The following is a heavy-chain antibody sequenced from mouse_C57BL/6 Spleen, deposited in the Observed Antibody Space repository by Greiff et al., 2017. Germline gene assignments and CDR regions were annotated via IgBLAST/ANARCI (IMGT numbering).Heavy chain of an antibody. CDR1: GFTFTDYY. J-gene: IGHJ1*03. V-gene: IGHV7-3*01. CDR2: IRNKANGYTT. CDR3: ARYIGAGYWYFDV. D-gene: IGHD3-3*01. Sequence: EVKLMESGGGLVQPGGSLILSCAASGFTFTDYYMSWVRQPPGKALEWLGFIRNKANGYTTEYSASVKGRFTISRDNSQSILYLQMNALRAEDSATYYCARYIGAGYWYFDVWGTGTTVTVSS.